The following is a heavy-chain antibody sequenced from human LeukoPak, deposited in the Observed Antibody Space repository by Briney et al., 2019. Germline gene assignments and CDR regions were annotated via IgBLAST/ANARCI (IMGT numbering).Heavy chain of an antibody. V-gene: IGHV4-61*08. Sequence: PSETLSLTCTVSGGSVGSAGYYWSWIWQPPGGGLEWIGYIYYISNTNYNPSLKSRVTMSVNPSKNQFSLKLNSVTAADTAMYYCARTQSQSGSYRYYFGYWGQGTLVTVSS. CDR1: GGSVGSAGYY. J-gene: IGHJ4*02. D-gene: IGHD1-26*01. CDR2: IYYISNT. CDR3: ARTQSQSGSYRYYFGY.